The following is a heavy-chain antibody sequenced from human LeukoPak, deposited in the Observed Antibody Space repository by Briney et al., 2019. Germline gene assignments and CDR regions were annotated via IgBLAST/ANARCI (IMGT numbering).Heavy chain of an antibody. CDR3: ARSGDRDTAMAHFDY. Sequence: SETLSLTCTVSGGSISSYYWSWIRQPAGKGLEWIGRIYTSGSTNYNPSLKSRVTMSVDASKNQFSLKLSSVTAADTAVYYCARSGDRDTAMAHFDYWGQGTLVTVSS. D-gene: IGHD5-18*01. J-gene: IGHJ4*02. CDR1: GGSISSYY. CDR2: IYTSGST. V-gene: IGHV4-4*07.